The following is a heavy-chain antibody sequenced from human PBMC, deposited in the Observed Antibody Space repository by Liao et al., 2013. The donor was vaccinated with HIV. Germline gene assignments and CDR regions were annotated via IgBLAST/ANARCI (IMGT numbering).Heavy chain of an antibody. Sequence: QVQLRESGPRLVKPSETLSLICSVSGDSINSYYWSWIRQPAGKGLEWIGHIYSSGTTNYNPSLKSRVVMSVESSKNQVSLKLTSLTAADTAVYFCAREVARGVNNYWYFDLWGRGTLVTVSS. D-gene: IGHD3-10*01. CDR1: GDSINSYY. CDR2: IYSSGTT. J-gene: IGHJ2*01. V-gene: IGHV4-4*07. CDR3: AREVARGVNNYWYFDL.